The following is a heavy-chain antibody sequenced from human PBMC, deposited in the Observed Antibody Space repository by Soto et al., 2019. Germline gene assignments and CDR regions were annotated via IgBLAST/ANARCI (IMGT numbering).Heavy chain of an antibody. CDR2: IVPNVGTV. V-gene: IGHV1-69*06. CDR1: GGTLSSFITYP. J-gene: IGHJ4*02. CDR3: AGRDTSGFRRYFDS. Sequence: QVQLVQSGPEVKRPGSSVMVSCKTSGGTLSSFITYPINWVRQAPGQAPAWKGGIVPNVGTVNYAQRFQGRVTITADKSTGTSDLELINLRSADAALYYCAGRDTSGFRRYFDSWGQGTLVTVS. D-gene: IGHD3-3*01.